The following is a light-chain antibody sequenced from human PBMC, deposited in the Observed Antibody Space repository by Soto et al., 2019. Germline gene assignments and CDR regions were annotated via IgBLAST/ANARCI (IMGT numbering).Light chain of an antibody. Sequence: ILMTQSPATLSVSPGERVTLSCRASQSVSINLAWYQQKPGQAPRLLIYDASTRATGIPARFSGSGSGTEFTLTISGLQSEDFALYYCQQYNNWPPWTFGQGTKVEIK. CDR3: QQYNNWPPWT. V-gene: IGKV3-15*01. J-gene: IGKJ1*01. CDR1: QSVSIN. CDR2: DAS.